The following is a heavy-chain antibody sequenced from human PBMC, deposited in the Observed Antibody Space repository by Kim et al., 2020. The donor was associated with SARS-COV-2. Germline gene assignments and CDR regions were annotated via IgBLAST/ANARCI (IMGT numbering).Heavy chain of an antibody. CDR3: ATVGYYYGMDV. J-gene: IGHJ6*02. V-gene: IGHV1-24*01. D-gene: IGHD3-16*01. Sequence: IYAQKFQGRVTMTEDTSTDTAYMELSSLRSEDTAVYYCATVGYYYGMDVWGQGTTVTVSS.